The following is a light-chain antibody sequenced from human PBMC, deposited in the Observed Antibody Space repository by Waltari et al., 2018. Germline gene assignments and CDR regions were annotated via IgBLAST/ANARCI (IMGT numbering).Light chain of an antibody. J-gene: IGKJ4*01. V-gene: IGKV4-1*01. CDR2: WAS. CDR1: QSVLYSSNNKNH. Sequence: DIVMTQSPDSLAVSLGERATINCKSSQSVLYSSNNKNHLAWYQQKPGQPPKLLVYWASTRESGVPDRFSGSGSGTDFTLTISSLQAEDVAVYYCQQYYSIPLTFGGGTTVEIK. CDR3: QQYYSIPLT.